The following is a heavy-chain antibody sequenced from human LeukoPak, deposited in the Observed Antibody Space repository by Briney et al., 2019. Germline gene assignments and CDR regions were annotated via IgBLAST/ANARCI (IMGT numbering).Heavy chain of an antibody. Sequence: SEALSLTCTVSGGSISSYYWSWIRQPPGQGLEWVGYTHYSGNTNYNPSLKSRVTISVDTSKNQISLKLSSVTAADTAVYYCARDSGTTGEVKFDPWGQGTLVTVSS. D-gene: IGHD3-10*01. CDR1: GGSISSYY. CDR2: THYSGNT. CDR3: ARDSGTTGEVKFDP. V-gene: IGHV4-59*01. J-gene: IGHJ5*02.